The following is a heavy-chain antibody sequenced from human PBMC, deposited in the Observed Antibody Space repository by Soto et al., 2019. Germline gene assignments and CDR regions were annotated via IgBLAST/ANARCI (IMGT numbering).Heavy chain of an antibody. CDR3: ARSSGSYFAAVYDT. V-gene: IGHV3-33*01. CDR1: AFSFSSSG. J-gene: IGHJ5*02. Sequence: QAQLEESGGGVVQPGTSLRLSCAASAFSFSSSGMHWVRQAPGKGLEWVAAIWDDGGNKYYADSVKGRFTISRDNSKNTLFLQMNSLRAEDTALYYWARSSGSYFAAVYDTWGQGTLVSVSS. CDR2: IWDDGGNK. D-gene: IGHD1-26*01.